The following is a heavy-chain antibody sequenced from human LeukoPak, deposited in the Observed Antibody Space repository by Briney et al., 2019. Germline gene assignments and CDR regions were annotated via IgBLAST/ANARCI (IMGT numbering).Heavy chain of an antibody. CDR1: GGSITSGNYY. D-gene: IGHD3-22*01. CDR2: IFFTGST. CDR3: ARQIASSGYLPWAFDI. J-gene: IGHJ3*02. Sequence: PSETLSLTCTVSGGSITSGNYYWGWIRQPPGKGLEWIGDIFFTGSTYYSPSLKSRVTISVGTSTTQFSLKLTSVTAADTAVYYCARQIASSGYLPWAFDIWGQGTVVNVSS. V-gene: IGHV4-39*01.